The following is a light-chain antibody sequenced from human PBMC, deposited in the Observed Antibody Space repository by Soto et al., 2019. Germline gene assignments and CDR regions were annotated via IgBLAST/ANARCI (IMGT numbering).Light chain of an antibody. CDR1: SGHSGYG. Sequence: QAVVTQSPSASASLGASVKLTCTLSSGHSGYGIAWHQQQPDMVPRFLMKVNPDGSHNKGDGIPDRFSGSSSGAERYLIISSLQSDDEADYYCQTWGAGIHVVFGGGTKLTVL. J-gene: IGLJ2*01. CDR3: QTWGAGIHVV. V-gene: IGLV4-69*01. CDR2: VNPDGSH.